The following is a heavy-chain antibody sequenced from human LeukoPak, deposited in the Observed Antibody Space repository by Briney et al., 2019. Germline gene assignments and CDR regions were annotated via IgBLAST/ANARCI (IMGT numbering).Heavy chain of an antibody. D-gene: IGHD6-13*01. CDR2: ISSSSSYI. CDR3: ARDEAADY. J-gene: IGHJ4*02. V-gene: IGHV3-21*01. Sequence: GGSLRLSCAASGFTFSTYSMKWVRQAPGKGLEWVSSISSSSSYIYYADSVKGRFTISRDNAKNSLYLQMNSLRAENTAVYYCARDEAADYWGQGTLVTVSS. CDR1: GFTFSTYS.